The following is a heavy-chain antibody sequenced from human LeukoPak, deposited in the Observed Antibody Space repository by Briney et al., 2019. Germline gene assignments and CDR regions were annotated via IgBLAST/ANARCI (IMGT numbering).Heavy chain of an antibody. CDR1: GFTFSNYW. CDR2: IKQDGSEK. D-gene: IGHD3-16*01. CDR3: ARDHVGGKYYYMDV. Sequence: GGSLRLSCVASGFTFSNYWLTWVRQAPGKGLECMANIKQDGSEKSYVDSVKGRFTISRDNAKNSVYLQMNSLRVEDTAVYYCARDHVGGKYYYMDVWGKGTTVTVSS. J-gene: IGHJ6*03. V-gene: IGHV3-7*01.